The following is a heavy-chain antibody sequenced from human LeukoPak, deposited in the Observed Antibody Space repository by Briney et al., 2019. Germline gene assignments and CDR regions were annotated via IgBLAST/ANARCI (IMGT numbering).Heavy chain of an antibody. CDR2: IYYSGST. CDR3: ARDLFGVNYGSGSYGGFDY. J-gene: IGHJ4*02. Sequence: SQTLSLTCTVSGGSISSGGYYWSWIRQHPGKGLEWIGYIYYSGSTYYNPSLKSRVTISVDTSKNQFSLKLSSVTAADTAVYYCARDLFGVNYGSGSYGGFDYWGQGTLVTDSS. D-gene: IGHD3-10*01. CDR1: GGSISSGGYY. V-gene: IGHV4-31*03.